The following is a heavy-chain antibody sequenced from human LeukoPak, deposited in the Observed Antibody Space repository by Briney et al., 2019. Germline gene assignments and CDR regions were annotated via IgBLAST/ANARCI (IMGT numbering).Heavy chain of an antibody. CDR1: GFTFSSYA. V-gene: IGHV3-23*01. CDR2: ISGSGGST. J-gene: IGHJ5*02. Sequence: GGSLRLSCAASGFTFSSYAMSWVRQAPGKGLEWVSAISGSGGSTYYADSVKGRFTISRDNSKNSLYLQMNSLRDEDTAVYYCARDFQHANWFDPWGQGTLVTVSS. CDR3: ARDFQHANWFDP.